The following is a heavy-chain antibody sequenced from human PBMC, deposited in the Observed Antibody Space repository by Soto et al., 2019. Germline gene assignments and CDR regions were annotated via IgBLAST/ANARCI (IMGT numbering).Heavy chain of an antibody. V-gene: IGHV1-69*01. J-gene: IGHJ4*02. CDR1: GGTFSSYA. CDR2: IIPIFGTA. Sequence: QVQLVQSGAEGKKPGSSVKVSCKASGGTFSSYAISWVRQAPGQGLEWMGGIIPIFGTANYAQKFQGRVTITADESTSTAYMELSSLRSEDTAVYYCARDLKQYYYDSSGYYYYWGQGTLVTVSS. CDR3: ARDLKQYYYDSSGYYYY. D-gene: IGHD3-22*01.